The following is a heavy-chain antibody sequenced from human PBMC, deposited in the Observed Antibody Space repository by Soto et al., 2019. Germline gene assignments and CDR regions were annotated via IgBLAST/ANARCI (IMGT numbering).Heavy chain of an antibody. Sequence: GSLRLSCAVYGGSFSGYYWSWIRQPPGKGLEWIGEINHSGSTNYNPSLKSRVTISVDTSKNQFSLKLSSVTAADTAVYYCARGQSVDTAMAYAFDIWGQGTMVTVSS. CDR2: INHSGST. D-gene: IGHD5-18*01. CDR3: ARGQSVDTAMAYAFDI. V-gene: IGHV4-34*01. J-gene: IGHJ3*02. CDR1: GGSFSGYY.